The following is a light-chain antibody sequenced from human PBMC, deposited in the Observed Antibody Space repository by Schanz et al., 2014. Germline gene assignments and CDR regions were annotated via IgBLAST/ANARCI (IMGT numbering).Light chain of an antibody. V-gene: IGLV2-14*02. CDR1: SSDVGSYNL. CDR2: EGS. J-gene: IGLJ1*01. Sequence: QSALTQPASVSGSPGQSITISCTRTSSDVGSYNLVSWYQQHPGKAPKLMIYEGSKRPSGVSNRISGSKSGNTASLTISGVQAEDEADYYCCSYTRSSTYVFGTGTKLTVL. CDR3: CSYTRSSTYV.